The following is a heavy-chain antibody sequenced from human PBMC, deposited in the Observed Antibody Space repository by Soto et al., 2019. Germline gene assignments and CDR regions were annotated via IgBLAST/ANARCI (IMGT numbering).Heavy chain of an antibody. Sequence: SQTLSLTCAISGDSVSSNSAAWNWIRQSPSRGLEWLGRTYYRSKWYNDYAVSVKSRITINPDTSKNQFSLQLSSVTAADTAVYYCARNRKRSYYFDYWGQGTLVTVSS. J-gene: IGHJ4*02. CDR2: TYYRSKWYN. D-gene: IGHD4-17*01. CDR3: ARNRKRSYYFDY. CDR1: GDSVSSNSAA. V-gene: IGHV6-1*01.